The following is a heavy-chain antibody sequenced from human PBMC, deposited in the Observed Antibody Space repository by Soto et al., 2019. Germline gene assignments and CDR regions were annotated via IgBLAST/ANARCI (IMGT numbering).Heavy chain of an antibody. CDR2: ISYDGSNK. CDR3: ARDGYNYFDY. D-gene: IGHD5-12*01. Sequence: GGSLRLSCAASGFTFSSYGMHWVRQAPGKGLEWVAVISYDGSNKYYADSVKGRFTISRDNSKNTLYLQMNSLRAEDTAVYYCARDGYNYFDYWGQGTLVTVSS. J-gene: IGHJ4*02. V-gene: IGHV3-30*03. CDR1: GFTFSSYG.